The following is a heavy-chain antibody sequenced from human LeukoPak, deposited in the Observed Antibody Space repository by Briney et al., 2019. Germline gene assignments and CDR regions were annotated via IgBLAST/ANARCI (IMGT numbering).Heavy chain of an antibody. CDR2: IYTSGST. V-gene: IGHV4-4*07. CDR3: AREQYSYGSGSYYLPRSYYYYYMDV. Sequence: SGTLSLTCTVSGGSISSYYWSWIRQPAGKGLEWIGRIYTSGSTNYNPSLKIRVTMSVDTSKNQFSLKLSSVTAADTAVYYCAREQYSYGSGSYYLPRSYYYYYMDVWGKGTTVTISS. J-gene: IGHJ6*03. D-gene: IGHD3-10*01. CDR1: GGSISSYY.